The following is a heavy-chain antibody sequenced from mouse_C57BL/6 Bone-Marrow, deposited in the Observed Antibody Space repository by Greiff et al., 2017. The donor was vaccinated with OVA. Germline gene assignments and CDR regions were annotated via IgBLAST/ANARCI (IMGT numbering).Heavy chain of an antibody. V-gene: IGHV1-19*01. CDR1: GYTFTDYY. CDR3: ARCYYDYGYYAMDY. CDR2: INPYNGGT. J-gene: IGHJ4*01. D-gene: IGHD2-4*01. Sequence: EVKLVESGPVLVKPGASVKMSCKASGYTFTDYYMNWVKQSHGKSLEWIGVINPYNGGTSYNQKFKGKATLTVDKSSSTAYMELNSLTSEDSAVYYCARCYYDYGYYAMDYWGQGTSVTVSS.